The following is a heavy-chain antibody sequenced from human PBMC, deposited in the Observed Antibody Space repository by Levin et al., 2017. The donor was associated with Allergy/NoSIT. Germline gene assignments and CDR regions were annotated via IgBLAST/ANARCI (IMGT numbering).Heavy chain of an antibody. J-gene: IGHJ3*02. Sequence: GGSLRLSCAASGFTFSRYGMNWVRQAPGRGLEWVAVISYDGKTKYYADSVKGRFTISRDNSKNTLYLQMNSLRAEDTAVYYCAKERFESPTPHDAFDIWGQGTMVTVSS. CDR3: AKERFESPTPHDAFDI. CDR1: GFTFSRYG. CDR2: ISYDGKTK. V-gene: IGHV3-30*18. D-gene: IGHD3-3*01.